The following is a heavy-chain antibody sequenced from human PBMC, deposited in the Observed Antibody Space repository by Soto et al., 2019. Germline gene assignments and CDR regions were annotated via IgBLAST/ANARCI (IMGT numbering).Heavy chain of an antibody. Sequence: SETLSLTCTVSGDSISSDYYHWTWIRQSPGKGLEWIGYIHHSGSILYSPSLKSRVTISVDTSKNQFSLHLTSVTAAATAVYFGARENHGGESLVVWGQGTMVTVSS. CDR3: ARENHGGESLVV. D-gene: IGHD2-21*01. V-gene: IGHV4-30-4*08. CDR2: IHHSGSI. J-gene: IGHJ6*02. CDR1: GDSISSDYYH.